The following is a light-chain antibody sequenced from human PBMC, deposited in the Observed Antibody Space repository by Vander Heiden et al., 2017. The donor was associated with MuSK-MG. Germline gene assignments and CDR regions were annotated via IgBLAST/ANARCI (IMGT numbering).Light chain of an antibody. CDR3: QQYNTEPNT. CDR1: QTISSW. Sequence: DIKMTQPPSTLSPSVGDRVTITCRASQTISSWVAWYQQKPGKAPKLLIYDASNLESGVPARFSGSGSGTEFTLTISSLQPDDFATYDCQQYNTEPNTFGQGTMLEIK. V-gene: IGKV1-5*01. J-gene: IGKJ2*01. CDR2: DAS.